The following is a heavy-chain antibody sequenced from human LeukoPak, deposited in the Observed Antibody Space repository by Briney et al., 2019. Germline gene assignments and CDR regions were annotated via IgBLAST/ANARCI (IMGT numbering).Heavy chain of an antibody. CDR2: IYYSGST. D-gene: IGHD4/OR15-4a*01. Sequence: SETLSLTCTVSGGSISSYYWSWIRQPPGKGLEWIGYIYYSGSTNYNPSLKSRVTISVDTSKNHFSLKLSSVTAADTAIYYCARAQCDWGRGANCDIEGNNYFDYWGQGTLVTVSS. CDR1: GGSISSYY. CDR3: ARAQCDWGRGANCDIEGNNYFDY. J-gene: IGHJ4*02. V-gene: IGHV4-59*01.